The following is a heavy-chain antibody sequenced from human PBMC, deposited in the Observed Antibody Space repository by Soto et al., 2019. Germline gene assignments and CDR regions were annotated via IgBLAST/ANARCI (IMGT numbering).Heavy chain of an antibody. CDR3: SRGILV. D-gene: IGHD5-18*01. CDR2: ISYGGST. Sequence: QVQLQGPGPELVKPSQTLSLTSMFSVGSLNGGGSAGGWFRQHPGKGLDWIGCISYGGSTSYNPSLKSRVTISVDTSKNQFSLKLTSVTAADTAVYYCSRGILVWGQGALITVSS. V-gene: IGHV4-31*03. CDR1: VGSLNGGGSA. J-gene: IGHJ4*02.